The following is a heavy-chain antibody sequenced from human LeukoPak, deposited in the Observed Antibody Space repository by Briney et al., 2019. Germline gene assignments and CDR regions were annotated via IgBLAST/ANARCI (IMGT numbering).Heavy chain of an antibody. CDR3: ARVRVVRGINWFDP. J-gene: IGHJ5*02. D-gene: IGHD3-10*01. CDR1: GGSIHSY. CDR2: ISGSGTI. V-gene: IGHV4-4*07. Sequence: SETLSLTCTVSGGSIHSYWSWIRQPAGKGLEWIGRISGSGTITYNPALQSRLTISIDTSKNQFSLKLMSVTAADTAVYYCARVRVVRGINWFDPWGQGTLVTVSS.